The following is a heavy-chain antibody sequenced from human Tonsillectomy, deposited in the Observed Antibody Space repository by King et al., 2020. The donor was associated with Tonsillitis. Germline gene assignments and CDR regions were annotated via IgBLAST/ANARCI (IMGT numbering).Heavy chain of an antibody. D-gene: IGHD4-17*01. CDR1: GDSISSGSYH. CDR3: ARHGTVTGKIDY. CDR2: LSFSGST. J-gene: IGHJ4*02. V-gene: IGHV4-39*01. Sequence: MQLQESGPGLVKPSETLSLTCAVSGDSISSGSYHWAWIRQPPGKGLEWIASLSFSGSTYYNPSLKSRVTISVDTSRTQFSLKVTSVPATDTAVYYCARHGTVTGKIDYWGQGTLVTVSS.